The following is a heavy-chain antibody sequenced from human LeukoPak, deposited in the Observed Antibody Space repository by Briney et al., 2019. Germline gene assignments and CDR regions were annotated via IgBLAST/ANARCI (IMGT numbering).Heavy chain of an antibody. V-gene: IGHV3-74*01. D-gene: IGHD2-2*01. CDR3: APQEDCSSTSCQFDY. Sequence: GGSLRLSCAASGFIFSSNWMHWVRQAPGKGLVWVSRINSDGSSTSYADSVKGRFTISRDNAKNTLYLQMNSLRPEDTAAYYCAPQEDCSSTSCQFDYWGRGTLVTVSS. CDR1: GFIFSSNW. CDR2: INSDGSST. J-gene: IGHJ4*02.